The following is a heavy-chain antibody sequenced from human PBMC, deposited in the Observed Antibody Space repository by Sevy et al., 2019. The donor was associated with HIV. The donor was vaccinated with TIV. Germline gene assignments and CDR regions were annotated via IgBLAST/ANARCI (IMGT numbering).Heavy chain of an antibody. CDR2: ISDDNDNT. V-gene: IGHV1-18*01. D-gene: IGHD6-13*01. J-gene: IGHJ4*02. CDR3: AREEGIAAGGSFDY. CDR1: GYIFTSYV. Sequence: ASVKVSCKASGYIFTSYVINWVRQAPGQGLEWMGWISDDNDNTNYAQKLQGRVTMTTDTSTSTAYMELRSLRSDDTAVYYCAREEGIAAGGSFDYWGQGTLVTVSS.